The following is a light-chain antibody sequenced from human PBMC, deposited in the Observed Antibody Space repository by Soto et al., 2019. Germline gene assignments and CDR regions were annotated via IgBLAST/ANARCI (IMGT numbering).Light chain of an antibody. J-gene: IGLJ2*01. CDR3: CSSAGSYVV. V-gene: IGLV2-11*01. CDR1: SSDVGGYNY. Sequence: QSALTQPRSVSGSPGQSVTISCTGTSSDVGGYNYVSWYQQYPGKAPKLIIYDVSKRPSGVPDRFSGSKSGNTASLTISGLQAEDETDYYCCSSAGSYVVFGGGTKLTVL. CDR2: DVS.